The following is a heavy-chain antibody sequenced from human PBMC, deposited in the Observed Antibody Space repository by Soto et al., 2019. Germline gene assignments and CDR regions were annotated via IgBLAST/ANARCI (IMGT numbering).Heavy chain of an antibody. D-gene: IGHD6-6*01. J-gene: IGHJ3*02. CDR2: INPNSGGT. CDR3: ARGGEQLVRRGACDI. V-gene: IGHV1-2*04. CDR1: GYTFTGYY. Sequence: ASVKVSCKASGYTFTGYYMHWVRQAPGQGLEWMGWINPNSGGTNYAQKFQGWVTMTRDTSISTAYMELSRLRSDDTAVYYCARGGEQLVRRGACDIWGQGTMVTVSS.